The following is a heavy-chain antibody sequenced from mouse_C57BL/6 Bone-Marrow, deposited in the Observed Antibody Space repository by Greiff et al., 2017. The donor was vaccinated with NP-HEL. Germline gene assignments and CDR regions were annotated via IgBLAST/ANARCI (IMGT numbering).Heavy chain of an antibody. CDR2: IDPENGDT. Sequence: EVQLQQSGAELVRPGASVKLSCTASGFNIKDDYMHWVKQRPEQGLEWIGWIDPENGDTEYASKFQGKATITADTSSNTAYLQLSSLTSEDTAIYYCTSDSSGPDYWGQGTTLTVSS. CDR3: TSDSSGPDY. CDR1: GFNIKDDY. J-gene: IGHJ2*01. D-gene: IGHD3-2*02. V-gene: IGHV14-4*01.